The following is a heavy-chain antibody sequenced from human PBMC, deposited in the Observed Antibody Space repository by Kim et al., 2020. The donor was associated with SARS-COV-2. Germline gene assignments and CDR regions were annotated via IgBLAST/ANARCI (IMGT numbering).Heavy chain of an antibody. CDR3: ARVGYDYVWGSSRDYYYYYGMDV. CDR2: ISSSSSYT. V-gene: IGHV3-11*05. Sequence: GESLRLSCAASGFTFSDYYMSWIRQAPGKGLEWVSYISSSSSYTNYADSVKGRFTISRDNAKNSLYLQMNSLRAEDTAVYYCARVGYDYVWGSSRDYYYYYGMDVWGQGTTVTVSS. J-gene: IGHJ6*02. CDR1: GFTFSDYY. D-gene: IGHD3-16*01.